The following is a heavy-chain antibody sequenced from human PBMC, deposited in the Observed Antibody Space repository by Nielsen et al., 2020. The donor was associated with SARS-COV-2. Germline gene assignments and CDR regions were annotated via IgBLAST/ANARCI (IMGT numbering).Heavy chain of an antibody. CDR3: ARGMTTVALVY. CDR1: GFTFSSYW. J-gene: IGHJ4*02. Sequence: GESLKISCAASGFTFSSYWMHWVRQAPGKGLVWVSRINSDGSSTSYADSVKGRFTISRDNAKNTLYLQMNSLRAEDTAVYYCARGMTTVALVYWGQGTLVTVSS. D-gene: IGHD4-23*01. V-gene: IGHV3-74*01. CDR2: INSDGSST.